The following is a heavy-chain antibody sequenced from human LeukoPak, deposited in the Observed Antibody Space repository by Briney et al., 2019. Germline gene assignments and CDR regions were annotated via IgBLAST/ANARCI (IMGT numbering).Heavy chain of an antibody. J-gene: IGHJ3*02. CDR1: GGSFSGYY. V-gene: IGHV4-34*01. CDR2: INHSGST. CDR3: ARWAHAFDI. Sequence: SETLSLTCAVYGGSFSGYYWSWIRQPPGKGLEWIGEINHSGSTNYNPSLKSRVTISVGTSKNQFSLKLSSVTAADTAVYYCARWAHAFDIWGQGTMVTVSS.